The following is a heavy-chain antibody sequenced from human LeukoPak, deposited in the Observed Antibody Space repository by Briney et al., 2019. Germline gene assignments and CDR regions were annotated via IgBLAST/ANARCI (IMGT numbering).Heavy chain of an antibody. Sequence: SETLSLTCAVYGGSFSGYYWSWIRQPPGKGLEWIGEISHSGSTNYNPSLKSRVTISVDTSKNQFSLKLSSVTAADTAVYYCARGPPTAFLDYWGQGTLVTVSS. CDR2: ISHSGST. CDR3: ARGPPTAFLDY. V-gene: IGHV4-34*01. CDR1: GGSFSGYY. J-gene: IGHJ4*02. D-gene: IGHD2-21*02.